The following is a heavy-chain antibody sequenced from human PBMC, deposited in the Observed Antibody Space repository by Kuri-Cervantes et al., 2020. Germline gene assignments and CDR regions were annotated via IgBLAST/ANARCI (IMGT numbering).Heavy chain of an antibody. CDR2: ISAYNGNT. CDR3: AREWELPDYDCYGMDV. D-gene: IGHD1-26*01. CDR1: GYTFTSYG. V-gene: IGHV1-18*01. J-gene: IGHJ6*02. Sequence: ASVKVSCKASGYTFTSYGISWVRQAPGQGLERMGWISAYNGNTNYAQKLQGRVTMTTDTSTSTAYMELRSLRSDDTAVYYCAREWELPDYDCYGMDVWGQGTTVTVSS.